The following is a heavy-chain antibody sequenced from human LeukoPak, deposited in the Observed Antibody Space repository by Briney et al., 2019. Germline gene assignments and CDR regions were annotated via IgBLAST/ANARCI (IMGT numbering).Heavy chain of an antibody. CDR3: AVLSYDFWSGPKDDY. Sequence: GASVKVSCKASGYTFTGYYMHWVRQAPGQGLEWMGWINPNGGGTNYAQKFQGRVTMTRDTSISTAYMELSRLRSDDTAVYYCAVLSYDFWSGPKDDYWGQGTLVTVSS. CDR1: GYTFTGYY. J-gene: IGHJ4*02. D-gene: IGHD3-3*01. V-gene: IGHV1-2*02. CDR2: INPNGGGT.